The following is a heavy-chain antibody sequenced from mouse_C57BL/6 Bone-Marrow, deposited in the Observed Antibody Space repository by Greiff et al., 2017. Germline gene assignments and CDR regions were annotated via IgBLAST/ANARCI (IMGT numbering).Heavy chain of an antibody. Sequence: VQLQESGAELVKPGASVKISCKASGYAFSSSWMNWVKQRPGKSLEWIGQIYPGDGDTNYNGKFKGKATLTADKSSSTAYMQLSSLTSDDSAVYFCARGAYWGQGTLVTVSA. CDR2: IYPGDGDT. J-gene: IGHJ3*01. V-gene: IGHV1-80*01. CDR1: GYAFSSSW. CDR3: ARGAY.